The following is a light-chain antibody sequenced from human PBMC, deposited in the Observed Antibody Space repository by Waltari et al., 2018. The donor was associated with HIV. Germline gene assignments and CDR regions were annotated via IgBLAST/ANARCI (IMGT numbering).Light chain of an antibody. J-gene: IGLJ3*02. CDR1: NSTIGRTF. Sequence: QSAVTQPPSVTAAPGQSVTISCSGANSTIGRTFVSSYQHVPGAAPKLLVNANNGRPSALRDRFSGSKSGTSATLVISGLQTGDEADYYCGAWDNRLGSWVFGGGTKLTVL. V-gene: IGLV1-51*01. CDR3: GAWDNRLGSWV. CDR2: ANN.